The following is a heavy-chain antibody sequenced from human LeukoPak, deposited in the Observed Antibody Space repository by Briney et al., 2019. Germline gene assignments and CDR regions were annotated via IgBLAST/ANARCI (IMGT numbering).Heavy chain of an antibody. D-gene: IGHD2-2*01. CDR1: GGSISSYY. V-gene: IGHV4-59*12. J-gene: IGHJ6*03. CDR2: IYYSGST. Sequence: PSETLSLTCTVSGGSISSYYWSWIRQPPGKGLEWIGYIYYSGSTNYNPSLKSRVTISVDTSKNQFSLKLSSVTAADTAVYYCARDDRLVVPAAIQTTGYYYYMDVWGKGTTVTVSS. CDR3: ARDDRLVVPAAIQTTGYYYYMDV.